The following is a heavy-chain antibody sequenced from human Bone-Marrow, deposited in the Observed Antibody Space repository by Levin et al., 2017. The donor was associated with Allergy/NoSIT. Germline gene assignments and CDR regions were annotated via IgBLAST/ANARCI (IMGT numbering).Heavy chain of an antibody. CDR2: IYSSGNT. V-gene: IGHV4-30-4*01. Sequence: KTSETLSLTCTVSGASISSNDYYWSWIRQPPGKGLEWIGYIYSSGNTHYNPSLKSRVTMSLDASKNQISLKLNSVTAADTAVYYCARDRDYYDSSGYDIVYYGMDVWGQPTTVTVSS. CDR3: ARDRDYYDSSGYDIVYYGMDV. D-gene: IGHD3-22*01. J-gene: IGHJ6*02. CDR1: GASISSNDYY.